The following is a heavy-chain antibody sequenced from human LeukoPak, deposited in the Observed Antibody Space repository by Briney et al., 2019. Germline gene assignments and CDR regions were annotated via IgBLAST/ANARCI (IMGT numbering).Heavy chain of an antibody. CDR3: ARLSDGSGSYG. Sequence: SKTLPLTCTVSGGSISSSSYYWGWIRQPPGKGLEWIGSIYYSGSTYYNPSLKSRVTISVDTSKNQFSLKLSSVTAADTAVYYCARLSDGSGSYGWGQGTLVTVSS. J-gene: IGHJ4*02. CDR2: IYYSGST. CDR1: GGSISSSSYY. V-gene: IGHV4-39*01. D-gene: IGHD3-10*01.